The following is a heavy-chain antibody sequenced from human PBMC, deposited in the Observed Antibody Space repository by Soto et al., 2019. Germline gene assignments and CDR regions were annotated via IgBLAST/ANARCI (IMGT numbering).Heavy chain of an antibody. CDR2: IHYSGTT. CDR1: GGSIGSSSYY. J-gene: IGHJ4*02. Sequence: QLQLQESGPGLVKPSETLSLTCTVSGGSIGSSSYYWAWIRQPPGRGLEWIGNIHYSGTTYYSPSLKSRITTSVDTSKNQFSLKLSSVSAADTAVYYCARRRYDRCGYSLLDYWGQGILVTVSS. V-gene: IGHV4-39*01. CDR3: ARRRYDRCGYSLLDY. D-gene: IGHD3-22*01.